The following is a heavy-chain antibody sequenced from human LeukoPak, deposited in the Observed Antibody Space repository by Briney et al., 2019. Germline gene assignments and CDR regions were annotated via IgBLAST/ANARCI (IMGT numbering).Heavy chain of an antibody. D-gene: IGHD6-13*01. V-gene: IGHV1-18*01. CDR1: GYTFTNYG. Sequence: ASVKVSCKASGYTFTNYGITWVRRAPGQGLEWMGWISAYKGNTNYAQKLQGRVTLTTDTSTSTAYMELRSLSSDDTAVYYCARDGIAAAVTLPFDYWGQGTLVTVSS. J-gene: IGHJ4*02. CDR2: ISAYKGNT. CDR3: ARDGIAAAVTLPFDY.